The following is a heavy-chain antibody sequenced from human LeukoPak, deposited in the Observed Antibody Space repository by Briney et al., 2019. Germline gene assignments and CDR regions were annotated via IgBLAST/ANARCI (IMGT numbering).Heavy chain of an antibody. D-gene: IGHD1-1*01. CDR3: ARLSKDWNFDY. Sequence: LSETQSLTCTVSGGSINSSSYYWGWIRQPPGKGLEWIGSIYYSGSTYYNPSLKSRVTISVDTSKNQFSLKLSSVTAADTAVYYCARLSKDWNFDYWGQGTLVTVSS. V-gene: IGHV4-39*01. J-gene: IGHJ4*02. CDR2: IYYSGST. CDR1: GGSINSSSYY.